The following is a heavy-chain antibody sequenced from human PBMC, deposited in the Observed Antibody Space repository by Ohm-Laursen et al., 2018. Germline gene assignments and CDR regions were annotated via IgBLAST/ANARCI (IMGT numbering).Heavy chain of an antibody. J-gene: IGHJ4*02. Sequence: TQTLTLTCTFSGFSLSTSGVGVGWIRQPPGKALEWLALIYWNDDKRYSPSLKSRLTITKDTSKNQVVLTMTNMDPVDTATYYCARMFNYDSSGYAIDYWGQGTLVTVSS. D-gene: IGHD3-22*01. CDR2: IYWNDDK. V-gene: IGHV2-5*01. CDR3: ARMFNYDSSGYAIDY. CDR1: GFSLSTSGVG.